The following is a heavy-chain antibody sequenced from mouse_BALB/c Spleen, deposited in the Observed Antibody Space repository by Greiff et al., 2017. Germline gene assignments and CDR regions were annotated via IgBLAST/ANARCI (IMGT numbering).Heavy chain of an antibody. CDR3: TRFEYDYDGYYAMDY. CDR2: IYPGSGST. V-gene: IGHV1S22*01. D-gene: IGHD2-4*01. CDR1: GYTFTSYW. Sequence: LQQPGSELVRPGASVKLSCKASGYTFTSYWMHWVKQRPGQGLEWIGNIYPGSGSTNYDEKFKSKATLTVDTSSSTAYMQLSSLTSEDSAVYYCTRFEYDYDGYYAMDYWGQGTSVTGSS. J-gene: IGHJ4*01.